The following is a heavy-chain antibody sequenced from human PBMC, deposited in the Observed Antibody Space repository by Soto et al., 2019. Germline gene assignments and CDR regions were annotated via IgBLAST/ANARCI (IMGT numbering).Heavy chain of an antibody. J-gene: IGHJ4*02. CDR3: ARPYDSSQSPRFDY. Sequence: ASVKVSCKASGYSFTPYGIFWVRQAPGQGLEWMGWISPYNGKTNYAQNLQGRVSMTTDTSTTTAYMELRSLRSDDTAVYYCARPYDSSQSPRFDYWGQGTLVTVSS. D-gene: IGHD3-22*01. CDR2: ISPYNGKT. CDR1: GYSFTPYG. V-gene: IGHV1-18*01.